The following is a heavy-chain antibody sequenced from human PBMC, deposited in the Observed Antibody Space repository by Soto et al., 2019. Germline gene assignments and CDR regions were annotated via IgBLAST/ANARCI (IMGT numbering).Heavy chain of an antibody. CDR2: ISGSGGST. CDR3: STSQQQLVPERLIYYYYMDV. D-gene: IGHD6-13*01. CDR1: GFTFSSYA. Sequence: GGSLRLSCAASGFTFSSYAMSWVRQAPGKGLEWVSAISGSGGSTYYADSVKGRFTISRDNSKNTLYLQMNSLRAEDTAVYYCSTSQQQLVPERLIYYYYMDVWGKGTTVTVSS. J-gene: IGHJ6*03. V-gene: IGHV3-23*01.